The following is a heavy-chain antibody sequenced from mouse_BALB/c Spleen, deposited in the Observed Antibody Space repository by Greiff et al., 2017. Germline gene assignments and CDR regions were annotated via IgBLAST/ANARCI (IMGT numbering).Heavy chain of an antibody. CDR2: IWSDGST. D-gene: IGHD2-14*01. Sequence: QVQLKESGPDLVAPSQSLSITCTVSGFSLTSYGVHWVRQPPGKGLEWLVVIWSDGSTTYNSALKSRLSISKDNSKSQVFLKMNSLQTDDTAMYYCARNYYRYDGAMDYWGQGTSVTVSS. CDR3: ARNYYRYDGAMDY. V-gene: IGHV2-6-2*01. CDR1: GFSLTSYG. J-gene: IGHJ4*01.